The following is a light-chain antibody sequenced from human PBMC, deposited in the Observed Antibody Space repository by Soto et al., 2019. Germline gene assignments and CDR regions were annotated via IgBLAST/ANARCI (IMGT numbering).Light chain of an antibody. CDR1: QGIGDT. Sequence: EIVLTQSPAALSVSPGERVTLSCRASQGIGDTLAWYQQKPGQTTRLIIYDSSTRATGIPIRFSGSRSGTEFTLTISSLEPEDSATYYCQQRNIWHPVTFGQGTRLEIK. V-gene: IGKV3D-11*01. CDR2: DSS. J-gene: IGKJ5*01. CDR3: QQRNIWHPVT.